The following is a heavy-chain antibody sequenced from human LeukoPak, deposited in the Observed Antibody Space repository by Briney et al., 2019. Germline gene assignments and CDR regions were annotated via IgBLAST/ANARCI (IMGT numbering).Heavy chain of an antibody. CDR2: ISAYNGNT. CDR1: GYTFTSYG. V-gene: IGHV1-18*01. J-gene: IGHJ5*02. Sequence: GASVKVFCKASGYTFTSYGISWVRQAPGQGLEWMGWISAYNGNTNYAQKLQGRVTMTTDTSTSTAYMELRSLRSDDTAVYYCARDAGFGELSPYNWFDPWGQGTLVTVSS. CDR3: ARDAGFGELSPYNWFDP. D-gene: IGHD3-10*01.